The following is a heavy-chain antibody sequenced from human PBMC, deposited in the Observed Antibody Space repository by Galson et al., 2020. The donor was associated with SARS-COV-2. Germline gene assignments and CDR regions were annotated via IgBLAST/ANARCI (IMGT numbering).Heavy chain of an antibody. V-gene: IGHV3-33*01. CDR2: IWYDGSNK. CDR1: GFTSSSYG. D-gene: IGHD3-22*01. CDR3: AREEIVVLDY. J-gene: IGHJ4*02. Sequence: GESLKISCAASGFTSSSYGMHWVRQAPGKGLEWVAVIWYDGSNKYYADSVKGRFTISRDNSENTLYLQMNSLRAEDTAVYYCAREEIVVLDYWGQGTLVTVSS.